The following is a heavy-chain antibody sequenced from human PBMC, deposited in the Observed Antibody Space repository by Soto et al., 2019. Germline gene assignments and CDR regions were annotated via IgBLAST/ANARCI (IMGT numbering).Heavy chain of an antibody. CDR2: ISSSSSYI. CDR3: ARDLTGEGYYFDY. D-gene: IGHD7-27*01. V-gene: IGHV3-21*01. J-gene: IGHJ4*02. CDR1: GFTFSSYS. Sequence: GGSLRLSCAASGFTFSSYSMNWVRQAPGKGLEWVSSISSSSSYIYYADSGKGRFTISRDNAKNSLYLQMNSLRAEDTAVYYCARDLTGEGYYFDYWGQGTLVTVSS.